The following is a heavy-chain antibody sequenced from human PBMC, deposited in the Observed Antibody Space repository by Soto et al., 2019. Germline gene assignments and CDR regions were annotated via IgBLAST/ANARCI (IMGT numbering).Heavy chain of an antibody. D-gene: IGHD3-16*01. Sequence: QVQLVQSGAEVRKPGASVKVSCKASGYTFTTSGISWVRQAPGPGLAWMGWISGYNGHTTSAQKLQGRVTMTTDTDTSTGYTDMRRRRSDDTAVYDGAREGEMPYYDYGGDDWGQGDTVAVS. CDR1: GYTFTTSG. J-gene: IGHJ6*02. CDR3: AREGEMPYYDYGGDD. V-gene: IGHV1-18*01. CDR2: ISGYNGHT.